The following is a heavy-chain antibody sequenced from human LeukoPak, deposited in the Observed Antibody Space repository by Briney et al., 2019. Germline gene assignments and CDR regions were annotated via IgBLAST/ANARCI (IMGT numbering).Heavy chain of an antibody. CDR1: GFTFTSYT. V-gene: IGHV3-30-3*01. D-gene: IGHD1-1*01. CDR2: ISYDASNK. CDR3: ARATDLFDY. J-gene: IGHJ4*02. Sequence: GGSLRLSCTASGFTFTSYTMHWVRQAPGKGLEWVALISYDASNKSYADSVKGRFTISRDNSKNTLYLQMNSLRAEDTAVYYCARATDLFDYWGQGTLVTVSS.